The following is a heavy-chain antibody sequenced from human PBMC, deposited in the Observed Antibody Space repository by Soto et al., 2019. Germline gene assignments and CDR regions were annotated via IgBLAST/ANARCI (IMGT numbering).Heavy chain of an antibody. D-gene: IGHD5-12*01. CDR2: INPNSGGT. Sequence: ASVKVSCRASGYTFTGYYMHGVRQAPGQGLEWMGWINPNSGGTNYAQKFQGRVTMTRDTSISTAYMELSRLRSDDTAVYYCARDSGYDPYYYYGMDVWGQGTTVTVSS. CDR3: ARDSGYDPYYYYGMDV. V-gene: IGHV1-2*02. CDR1: GYTFTGYY. J-gene: IGHJ6*02.